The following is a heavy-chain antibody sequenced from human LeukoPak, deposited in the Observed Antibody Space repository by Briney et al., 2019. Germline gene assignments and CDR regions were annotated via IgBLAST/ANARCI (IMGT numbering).Heavy chain of an antibody. V-gene: IGHV3-11*01. D-gene: IGHD2-15*01. CDR3: AIYPLGYCSYGSCAGNY. CDR1: GXTFSDYY. Sequence: PGGSLRLSCAAPGXTFSDYYMTWIRQAPGKGLESVLYFSSTGTYRDYADCVKGRFTISRGNPKNSLVLQMTNLRAEDTAMYYCAIYPLGYCSYGSCAGNYWGQGTLVTVSS. CDR2: FSSTGTYR. J-gene: IGHJ4*02.